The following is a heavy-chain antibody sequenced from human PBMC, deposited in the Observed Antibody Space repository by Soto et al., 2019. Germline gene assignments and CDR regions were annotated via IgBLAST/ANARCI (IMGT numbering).Heavy chain of an antibody. CDR2: IWYDGSNK. V-gene: IGHV3-33*01. CDR1: GFTFSSYG. CDR3: ARAGRLNDQSYCSSTSCSILAYYYYGMDV. Sequence: PGGSLRLSCAASGFTFSSYGMHWVRQAPGKGLEWVTVIWYDGSNKYYADSVKGRFTISRDNSKNTLYLQMNSLRAEDTAVYYCARAGRLNDQSYCSSTSCSILAYYYYGMDVWGQGTTVTVSS. J-gene: IGHJ6*02. D-gene: IGHD2-2*01.